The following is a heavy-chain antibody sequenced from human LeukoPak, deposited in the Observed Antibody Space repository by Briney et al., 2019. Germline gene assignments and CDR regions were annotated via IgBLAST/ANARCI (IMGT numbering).Heavy chain of an antibody. D-gene: IGHD2-2*01. CDR3: ARQGAPAASLFYYGMDV. CDR2: IYYSGST. V-gene: IGHV4-31*03. J-gene: IGHJ6*02. Sequence: SETLSLTCTVSGGSISSGGYYWSWIRQYLGKGLEWIGYIYYSGSTYYNPSLKSRVTISVDTSKNQFSLKLSSVTAADTAVYYCARQGAPAASLFYYGMDVWGQGTTVTVSS. CDR1: GGSISSGGYY.